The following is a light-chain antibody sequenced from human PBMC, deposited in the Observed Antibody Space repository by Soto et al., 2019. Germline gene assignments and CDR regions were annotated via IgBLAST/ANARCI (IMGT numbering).Light chain of an antibody. J-gene: IGKJ5*01. CDR1: QSVSSY. CDR3: QQRSNWPPIA. V-gene: IGKV3-11*01. CDR2: DAS. Sequence: ILLTPCVGTRALAPYQKISRASSASQSVSSYLAWYQQKPGQAPRLLIYDASNRATGIPARFSGSGSGTDFTRTISSLEPEDAAVYYCQQRSNWPPIAFGQGTRLEIK.